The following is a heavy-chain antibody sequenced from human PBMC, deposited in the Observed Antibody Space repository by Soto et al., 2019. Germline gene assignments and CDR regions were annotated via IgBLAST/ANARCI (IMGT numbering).Heavy chain of an antibody. D-gene: IGHD6-19*01. V-gene: IGHV4-39*01. J-gene: IGHJ6*02. Sequence: QLQLQESGPGLVKPSETLSLTCTVSGGSIGSSSYYWGWLRQPPGKGLEWIGSIYYSGSTYYNPSLTSRVTISADTSKNQFSLKLSSVTAADTAVYYCARPQSSGWQPMDVWGQGTTVTVSS. CDR3: ARPQSSGWQPMDV. CDR1: GGSIGSSSYY. CDR2: IYYSGST.